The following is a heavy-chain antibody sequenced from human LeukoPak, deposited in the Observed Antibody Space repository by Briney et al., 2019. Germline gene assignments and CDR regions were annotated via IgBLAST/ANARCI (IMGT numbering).Heavy chain of an antibody. J-gene: IGHJ5*02. Sequence: PSETLSLTCAVSGYSISSGYYWGWIRQPPGKGLEWIGYIHHSGSTYYDPSLKSRVTISVDRSKNQFSLKLSSVTAADTAVYYCARGNDYGDYGNWFDPWGQGTLVTVSS. CDR2: IHHSGST. CDR3: ARGNDYGDYGNWFDP. D-gene: IGHD4-17*01. CDR1: GYSISSGYY. V-gene: IGHV4-38-2*01.